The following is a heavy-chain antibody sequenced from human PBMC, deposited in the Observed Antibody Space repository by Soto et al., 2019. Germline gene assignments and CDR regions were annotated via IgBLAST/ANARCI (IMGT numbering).Heavy chain of an antibody. CDR1: GGSFSGYF. V-gene: IGHV4-34*01. D-gene: IGHD6-13*01. Sequence: QVHLQQWGAGLLTPSETLSLTCAVSGGSFSGYFWSWIRQTPGKGLEWIGEITPRGGANYTPSVNSRLTTSIDTSKSLFSVKVTSVSSADTGVYYCARCSPNSSWFLQFWGQGSPVIVSS. J-gene: IGHJ1*01. CDR2: ITPRGGA. CDR3: ARCSPNSSWFLQF.